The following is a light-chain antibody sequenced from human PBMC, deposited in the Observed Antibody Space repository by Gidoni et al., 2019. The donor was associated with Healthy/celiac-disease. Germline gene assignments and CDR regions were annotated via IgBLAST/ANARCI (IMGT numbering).Light chain of an antibody. Sequence: SYELTQPLSVSVALGQTARITWGGNNIGSKNVHWYQQKPGQAPVLVIYRDSNRPSGIPERFSGSNSGNTATLTISRAQARDEADYYCQVWDSSTVVFGGGTKLTVL. J-gene: IGLJ2*01. CDR3: QVWDSSTVV. V-gene: IGLV3-9*01. CDR2: RDS. CDR1: NIGSKN.